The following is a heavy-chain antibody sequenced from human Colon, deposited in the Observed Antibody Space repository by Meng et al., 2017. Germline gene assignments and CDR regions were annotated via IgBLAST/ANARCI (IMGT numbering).Heavy chain of an antibody. Sequence: QGQLQESAPGLVGPSETLSLTCTVSGASVSSDSHYWSWIRQSPGKGLEWIGYIYYTGNTNYNPSLASRVSMSLDTSKNHFSLHLTSVTAADTAIYYCARVNGDFDEAWFDPWGQGTLVTVSS. D-gene: IGHD4-17*01. CDR1: GASVSSDSHY. CDR3: ARVNGDFDEAWFDP. CDR2: IYYTGNT. V-gene: IGHV4-61*03. J-gene: IGHJ5*02.